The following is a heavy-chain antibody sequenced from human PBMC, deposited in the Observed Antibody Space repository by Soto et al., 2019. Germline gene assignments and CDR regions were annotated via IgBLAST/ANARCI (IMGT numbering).Heavy chain of an antibody. V-gene: IGHV1-8*01. D-gene: IGHD6-13*01. Sequence: GASVTVSCKASVYTIASYDINWVRQAPGQGLEWMGWMNPNSGNTGYAQKFQGRVTMTRNTSISTAYMELSSLRSEDTAVYYCARGLAYSSSWPFDYWGQGTLVTVSS. CDR3: ARGLAYSSSWPFDY. J-gene: IGHJ4*02. CDR2: MNPNSGNT. CDR1: VYTIASYD.